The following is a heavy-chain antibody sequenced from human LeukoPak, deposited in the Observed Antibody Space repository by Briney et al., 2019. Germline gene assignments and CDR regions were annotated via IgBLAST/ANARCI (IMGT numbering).Heavy chain of an antibody. CDR1: GGTFSSYT. J-gene: IGHJ5*02. V-gene: IGHV1-69*02. D-gene: IGHD5-18*01. CDR3: ARAVRGVDTAMVGYDWFDP. Sequence: SVKVSCKASGGTFSSYTISWVRQAPGQGLEWMGRIIPILGIANYAQKFQGRVTITADKSTSTAYMELSSLRSEDTAVYYCARAVRGVDTAMVGYDWFDPWGQGTLVTVSS. CDR2: IIPILGIA.